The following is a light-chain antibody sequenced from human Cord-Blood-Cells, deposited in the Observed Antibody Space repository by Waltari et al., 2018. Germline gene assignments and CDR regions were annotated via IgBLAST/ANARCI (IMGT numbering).Light chain of an antibody. Sequence: DIQMTQSPSSLSASVGDRVTITCRASKGISNYLAWYQQKPGKVPKLLIYAASTLQSGVPSRFSGSGSGTDFTLTISSLQPEDVATYYCQKYNSAPWTFGQGP. CDR3: QKYNSAPWT. CDR2: AAS. V-gene: IGKV1-27*01. J-gene: IGKJ1*01. CDR1: KGISNY.